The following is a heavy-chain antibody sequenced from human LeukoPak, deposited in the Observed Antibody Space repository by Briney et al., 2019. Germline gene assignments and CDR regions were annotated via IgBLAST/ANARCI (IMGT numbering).Heavy chain of an antibody. Sequence: SETLSLTCAVYGGSFSGYYWSWIRQPPGKGLEWIGEINHSGSTNYNPSLKSRGTISVDTSKNQFSLKLSSVTAADTAVYYCARGRVVPAAIQRPYYYYYMDVWGKGTTVTVSS. J-gene: IGHJ6*03. CDR3: ARGRVVPAAIQRPYYYYYMDV. V-gene: IGHV4-34*01. CDR1: GGSFSGYY. CDR2: INHSGST. D-gene: IGHD2-2*02.